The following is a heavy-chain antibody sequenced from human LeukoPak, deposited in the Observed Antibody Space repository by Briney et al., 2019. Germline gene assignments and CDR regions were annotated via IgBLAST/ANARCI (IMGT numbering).Heavy chain of an antibody. J-gene: IGHJ4*02. V-gene: IGHV3-7*01. D-gene: IGHD5-18*01. CDR3: ARDLAYSRLDY. Sequence: GGSLRLSCAVSGLTFSSSWMDWVRQAPGKGLEWVASVNPDGNKKYSADSVKGRFTISRDNAENSLYLQMNSLRVEDTAFYYCARDLAYSRLDYWGQGMLVTVSS. CDR1: GLTFSSSW. CDR2: VNPDGNKK.